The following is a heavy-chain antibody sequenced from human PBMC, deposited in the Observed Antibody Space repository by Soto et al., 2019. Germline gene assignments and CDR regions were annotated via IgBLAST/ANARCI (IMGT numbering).Heavy chain of an antibody. Sequence: PRRSLRLSCAASGFTFSTYSINCVRQAPGQRQQRVSSISSSSTYIYYSDSEKGRFTISRDNAKNSLYLQMTSLRAEDTAVHHCARDPVGSFYYYYYGMDVLGQGTTVTDSS. CDR3: ARDPVGSFYYYYYGMDV. D-gene: IGHD1-26*01. V-gene: IGHV3-21*01. J-gene: IGHJ6*02. CDR1: GFTFSTYS. CDR2: ISSSSTYI.